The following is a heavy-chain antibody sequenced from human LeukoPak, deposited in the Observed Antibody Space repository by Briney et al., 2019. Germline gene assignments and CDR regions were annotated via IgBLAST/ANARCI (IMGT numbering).Heavy chain of an antibody. CDR2: IKSKTDGGTT. D-gene: IGHD1-7*01. CDR1: GFTFSNAW. Sequence: GGSLRLSCAASGFTFSNAWMSWVRQAPGKGLEWVGRIKSKTDGGTTDYAAPVKGRFTISRDDSKNTLYLQMNSLKTEDTAVYYCTTEDWSYLPLDYWGQGTLVTVSS. CDR3: TTEDWSYLPLDY. J-gene: IGHJ4*02. V-gene: IGHV3-15*01.